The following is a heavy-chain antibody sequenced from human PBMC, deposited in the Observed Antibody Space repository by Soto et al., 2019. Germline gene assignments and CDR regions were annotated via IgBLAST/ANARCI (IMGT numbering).Heavy chain of an antibody. CDR3: ARGGARVYSGYDSRGNWFDP. CDR1: GYTFSVDV. Sequence: PLNVSWKASGYTFSVDVGSWGRQANGQGLEWMGWMNPNSGNTGYAQKYQGRVTMTRNTSISTAYMELSSLRSEDTAVYYCARGGARVYSGYDSRGNWFDPWGQGTLVTVSS. V-gene: IGHV1-8*01. J-gene: IGHJ5*02. D-gene: IGHD5-12*01. CDR2: MNPNSGNT.